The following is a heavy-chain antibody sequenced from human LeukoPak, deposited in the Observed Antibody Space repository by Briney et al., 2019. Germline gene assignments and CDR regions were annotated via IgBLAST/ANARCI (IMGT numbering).Heavy chain of an antibody. D-gene: IGHD3-22*01. Sequence: GGSLRLSCAASGFTFSSYGMHWVRQAPGKGLEWVAFIRYDGSNKYYADSVKGRFTISRDNSKNTLYLQMNSLRAEDTAVYYCAKDEKHYDSSGYFDYWGQGTLVTVSS. CDR1: GFTFSSYG. V-gene: IGHV3-30*02. CDR2: IRYDGSNK. J-gene: IGHJ4*02. CDR3: AKDEKHYDSSGYFDY.